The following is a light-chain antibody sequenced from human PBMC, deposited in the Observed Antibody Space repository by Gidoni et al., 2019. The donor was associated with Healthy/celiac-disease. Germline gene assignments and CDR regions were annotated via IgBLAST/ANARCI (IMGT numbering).Light chain of an antibody. CDR3: QAWDSSTVV. CDR1: KLGDKY. J-gene: IGLJ2*01. CDR2: HDS. Sequence: SYELTQPPSVSVSPGQTASITCSGDKLGDKYACWYQQKPGQSPVLVIYHDSKRPSGIPERFSGSNSGNTATLTISGTQAMDEADYYCQAWDSSTVVFGGGTKPTVL. V-gene: IGLV3-1*01.